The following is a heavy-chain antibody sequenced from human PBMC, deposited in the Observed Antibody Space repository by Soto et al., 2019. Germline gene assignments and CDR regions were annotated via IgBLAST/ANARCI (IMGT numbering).Heavy chain of an antibody. Sequence: EVQLLESGGGLVQPGGSLRLSCAASGFTFSSYAISWVRQAPGKGLEWVSAISGSGGSTYYADSVKGRFTISRDNAKNTLYLQMNSLRAEDTAIYYCAKDPDYDILTGYWRYWGQGTLVTVSS. CDR1: GFTFSSYA. CDR2: ISGSGGST. D-gene: IGHD3-9*01. CDR3: AKDPDYDILTGYWRY. V-gene: IGHV3-23*01. J-gene: IGHJ4*02.